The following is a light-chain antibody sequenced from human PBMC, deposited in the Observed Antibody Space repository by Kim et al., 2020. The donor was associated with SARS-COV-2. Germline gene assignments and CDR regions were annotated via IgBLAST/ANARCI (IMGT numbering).Light chain of an antibody. J-gene: IGKJ1*01. Sequence: ASTANRVTITCRASQAIRNELGWYQQKPGKAPKVLIYAASTLQSGVSSRFSGSGSGTDFTLTISSLQPEDFATYYCLQDSRYPRTFGQGTKVDIK. CDR1: QAIRNE. CDR2: AAS. CDR3: LQDSRYPRT. V-gene: IGKV1-6*01.